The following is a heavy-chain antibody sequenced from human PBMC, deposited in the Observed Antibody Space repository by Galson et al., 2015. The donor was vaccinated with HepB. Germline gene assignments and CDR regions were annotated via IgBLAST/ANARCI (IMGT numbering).Heavy chain of an antibody. D-gene: IGHD2-21*02. Sequence: SLRLSCAASGFIFSSYEMSWVRQAPGKGLEWVSGITGDGIRTFYADSVKGRFTISRDNSKNMVYLQMKSLRAEDTAIYYCITICGGDCYGWGQGTLVTVSS. CDR2: ITGDGIRT. CDR1: GFIFSSYE. CDR3: ITICGGDCYG. V-gene: IGHV3-23*01. J-gene: IGHJ4*02.